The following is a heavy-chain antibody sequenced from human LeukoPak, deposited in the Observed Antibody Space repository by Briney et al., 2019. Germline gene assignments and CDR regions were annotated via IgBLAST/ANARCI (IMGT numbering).Heavy chain of an antibody. D-gene: IGHD1-1*01. Sequence: GGSLRLSCVASGFTFSSKWMSWVRQAPGKGLEWVANINQDGSEKYYVDSVKGRFTISRDNARNSLYLQMNSLRVEDTAIYYCARDAGGRTQREGWFDPWGQGTLVTVSS. CDR3: ARDAGGRTQREGWFDP. J-gene: IGHJ5*02. V-gene: IGHV3-7*01. CDR1: GFTFSSKW. CDR2: INQDGSEK.